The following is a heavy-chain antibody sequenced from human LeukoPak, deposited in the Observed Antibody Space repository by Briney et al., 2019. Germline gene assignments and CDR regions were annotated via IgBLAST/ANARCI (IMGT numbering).Heavy chain of an antibody. Sequence: PGGSLRLSCAASGFTFNRYWMHWVRQAPGKGLEWVSTISGGGGSTYYADSVKGRFTISRDNSKNTLYLQVNSLRAEDTAVYYCARAPPGVEAGMVDYWGQGTLVTVSS. CDR2: ISGGGGST. V-gene: IGHV3-23*01. D-gene: IGHD2-15*01. CDR1: GFTFNRYW. CDR3: ARAPPGVEAGMVDY. J-gene: IGHJ4*02.